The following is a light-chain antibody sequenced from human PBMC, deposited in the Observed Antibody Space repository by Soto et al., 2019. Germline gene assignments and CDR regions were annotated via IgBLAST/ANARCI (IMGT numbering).Light chain of an antibody. CDR2: AAS. J-gene: IGKJ4*01. V-gene: IGKV1D-13*01. CDR3: QQYDNLLALT. Sequence: AIQLTQSPSSLSSSVGDRFTITCRSSQVINSFLAWYQQKPGKAPKLLIYAASSLQSGVPSRFSGSGSGTEFTLTISSLQPEDIATYYCQQYDNLLALTFGGGTKVDI. CDR1: QVINSF.